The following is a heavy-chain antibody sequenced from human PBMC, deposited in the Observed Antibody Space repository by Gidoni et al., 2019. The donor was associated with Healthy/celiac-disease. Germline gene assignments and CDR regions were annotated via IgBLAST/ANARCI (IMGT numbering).Heavy chain of an antibody. V-gene: IGHV3-23*01. D-gene: IGHD3-22*01. CDR1: GFTFSSYA. J-gene: IGHJ4*02. CDR2: ISGSGGST. CDR3: AKLGDYYDSSGLNY. Sequence: EVQLLESGGGLVQPGGSLRLSCAASGFTFSSYAMIWVRQAPGKGLGWVSAISGSGGSTYYADSVKGRFTISRDNSKNTLYLQMNSLRAEDTAVYYCAKLGDYYDSSGLNYWGQGTLVTVSS.